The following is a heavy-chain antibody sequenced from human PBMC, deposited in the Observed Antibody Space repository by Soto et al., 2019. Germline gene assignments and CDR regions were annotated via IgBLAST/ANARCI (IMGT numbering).Heavy chain of an antibody. CDR2: ISAYNGNT. Sequence: ASGLLYFATAGYTFTSEGVSLVRQAPGQGLEWMGWISAYNGNTNYAQKLQGRVTMTTDTSTSTACMELRSLRSDDTAVYYCARGDSNNWFDPSGQGNLVSVSS. J-gene: IGHJ5*02. V-gene: IGHV1-18*01. CDR1: GYTFTSEG. CDR3: ARGDSNNWFDP. D-gene: IGHD2-21*02.